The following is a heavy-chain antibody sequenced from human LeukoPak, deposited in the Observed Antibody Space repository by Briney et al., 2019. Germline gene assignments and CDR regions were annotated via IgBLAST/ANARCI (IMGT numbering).Heavy chain of an antibody. CDR2: ISGNGDSI. CDR3: AKDPNGDFIGTFDI. V-gene: IGHV3-23*01. J-gene: IGHJ3*02. Sequence: GGSVRLSCATSQFNFNKFGMTWVRQAPGKGLEWVASISGNGDSIQYAASVQGRFAISRDNSKNTLYLQMNSLRAEDTAVYFCAKDPNGDFIGTFDIWGQGTMVTVSS. D-gene: IGHD4-17*01. CDR1: QFNFNKFG.